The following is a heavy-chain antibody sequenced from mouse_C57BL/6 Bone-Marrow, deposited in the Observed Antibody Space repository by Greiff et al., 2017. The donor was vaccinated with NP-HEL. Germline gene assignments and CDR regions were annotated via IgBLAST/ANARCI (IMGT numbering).Heavy chain of an antibody. D-gene: IGHD1-1*01. J-gene: IGHJ2*01. CDR2: INPSSGYT. CDR3: ARCPTQLRFDY. Sequence: QVQLQQSGAELARPGASVKMSCKASGYTFTSYTMHWVKQRPGQGLEWIGYINPSSGYTKYNQKFKDKATLTADKSSSTAYMQLSSLTSEDSAVYYCARCPTQLRFDYWGQGTTLTVSS. V-gene: IGHV1-4*01. CDR1: GYTFTSYT.